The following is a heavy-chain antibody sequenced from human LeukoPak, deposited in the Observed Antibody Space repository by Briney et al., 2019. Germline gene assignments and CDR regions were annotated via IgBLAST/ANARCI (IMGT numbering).Heavy chain of an antibody. CDR3: ARRDDVLTFDY. Sequence: ASVKVSCKASGYTFTSYDINWVRQATGQGLEWMGWMNPNSGNTGYAQKFQGRVTMTRDMSTSTVYMELSSLRSEDTAVYYCARRDDVLTFDYWGQGTLVTVSS. V-gene: IGHV1-8*02. D-gene: IGHD2-8*01. CDR1: GYTFTSYD. CDR2: MNPNSGNT. J-gene: IGHJ4*02.